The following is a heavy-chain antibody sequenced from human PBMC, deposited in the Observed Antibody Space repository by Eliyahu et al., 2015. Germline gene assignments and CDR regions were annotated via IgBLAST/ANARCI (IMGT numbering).Heavy chain of an antibody. Sequence: QVQLQESGPGLVKPSQTLSLTCTVXGGSISSGSYXWSWIRQPAGKGLEWIGRFYTRGSTHYNPSLKSRVTISVDTSKNQFSLKLSSVTAADTAVYYCARVDYYDSSGYPNKVLNAFDIWGQGTMVTVSS. CDR2: FYTRGST. CDR3: ARVDYYDSSGYPNKVLNAFDI. V-gene: IGHV4-61*02. J-gene: IGHJ3*02. D-gene: IGHD3-22*01. CDR1: GGSISSGSYX.